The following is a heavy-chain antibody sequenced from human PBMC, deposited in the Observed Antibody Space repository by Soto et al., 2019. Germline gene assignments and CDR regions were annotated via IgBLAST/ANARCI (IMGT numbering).Heavy chain of an antibody. CDR2: IIPIFGTT. D-gene: IGHD3-9*01. J-gene: IGHJ6*02. Sequence: VASVKVSCKASGGTFSSYTITWVRQAPGQGLEWMGEIIPIFGTTNYAQKFRGRVTITADESTTTAYMELRSLRSEGTAVYYCARVPVHYDIFTGRHYYYYGMDVWGQGTTVTVSS. V-gene: IGHV1-69*13. CDR3: ARVPVHYDIFTGRHYYYYGMDV. CDR1: GGTFSSYT.